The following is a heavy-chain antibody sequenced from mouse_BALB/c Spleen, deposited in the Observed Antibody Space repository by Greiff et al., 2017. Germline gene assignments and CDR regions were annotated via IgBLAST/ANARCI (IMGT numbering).Heavy chain of an antibody. CDR3: TRLLILYAMDY. V-gene: IGHV6-6*02. CDR1: GFTFSNYW. J-gene: IGHJ4*01. Sequence: EVHLVESGGGLVQPGGSMKLSCVASGFTFSNYWMNWVRQSPEKGLEWVAEIRLKSNNYATHYAESVKGRFTISRDDSKSSVYLQMNNLRAEDTGIYYCTRLLILYAMDYWGQGTSVTVSS. CDR2: IRLKSNNYAT.